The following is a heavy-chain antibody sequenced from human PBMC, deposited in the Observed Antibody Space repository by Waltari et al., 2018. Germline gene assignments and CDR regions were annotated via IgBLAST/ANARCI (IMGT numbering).Heavy chain of an antibody. CDR3: ARATRYGHAFDI. D-gene: IGHD3-10*01. V-gene: IGHV3-53*01. CDR1: GFTFSSNY. CDR2: IYSGGST. Sequence: EVPLVDSGGCLIQPGGSLRLSCAASGFTFSSNYLTWVRQARGKGLEWVSVIYSGGSTYYADSVKGRFTISRDNSKNTLYLKMNSLRAEDTAVYYCARATRYGHAFDIWGQGTMVTVSS. J-gene: IGHJ3*02.